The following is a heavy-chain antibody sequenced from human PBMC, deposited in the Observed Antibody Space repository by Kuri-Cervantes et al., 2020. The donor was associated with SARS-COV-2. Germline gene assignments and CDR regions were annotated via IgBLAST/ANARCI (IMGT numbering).Heavy chain of an antibody. CDR1: GESFSGYY. D-gene: IGHD3-22*01. CDR3: ARVKPYYDSSGYSPPHHYYYYMDV. J-gene: IGHJ6*03. V-gene: IGHV4-34*01. Sequence: SETLSLTCAFYGESFSGYYWNWIRQSPGKGLEWIGEVNHRGSTNYNPSLKSRVTISVDTSKNQFSLKLSSVTAADTAVYYCARVKPYYDSSGYSPPHHYYYYMDVWGKGTTVTVSS. CDR2: VNHRGST.